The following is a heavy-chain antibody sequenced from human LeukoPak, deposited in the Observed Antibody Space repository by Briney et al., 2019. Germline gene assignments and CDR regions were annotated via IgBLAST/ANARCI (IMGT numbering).Heavy chain of an antibody. V-gene: IGHV3-48*03. Sequence: GGSLRLSCAASGFTFSSYEMNWVRQAPGKGLEWVSYISGSSTTIYYADSVKGRFTISRDNAKNSLYLQMNSLRAEDTAVYYCARRGKTTGYWGQGTLVTVSS. D-gene: IGHD4-11*01. CDR2: ISGSSTTI. CDR1: GFTFSSYE. CDR3: ARRGKTTGY. J-gene: IGHJ4*02.